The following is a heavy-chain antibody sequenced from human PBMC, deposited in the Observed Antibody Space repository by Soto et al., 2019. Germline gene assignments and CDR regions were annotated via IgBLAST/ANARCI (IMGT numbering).Heavy chain of an antibody. J-gene: IGHJ1*01. V-gene: IGHV1-3*05. D-gene: IGHD3-22*01. CDR1: GYTFTSYA. CDR3: ARGRNYYDSSGYYRSAEYFQH. Sequence: QVQLVQSGAEEKKPGASVKVSCKASGYTFTSYAMHWVRQAPGQRLEWMGWINAGNGNTKYSQKLQGRVTITRDTSASTAYMELSSLRSEDTAVYYCARGRNYYDSSGYYRSAEYFQHWGQGTLVTVSS. CDR2: INAGNGNT.